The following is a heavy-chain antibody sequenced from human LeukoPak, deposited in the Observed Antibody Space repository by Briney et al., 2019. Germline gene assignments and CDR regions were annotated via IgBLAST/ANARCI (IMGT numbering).Heavy chain of an antibody. J-gene: IGHJ4*02. V-gene: IGHV4-59*01. CDR1: GGSISSYY. CDR2: IYYSGST. Sequence: PSETLSLTCTVSGGSISSYYWSWIRQPPGKGLEWIGYIYYSGSTNYNPSLKSRVTISVDTSKNQFSLKLSSVTAEDTAVYYCARSTAMVNFDYWGQGTLVTVSS. D-gene: IGHD5-18*01. CDR3: ARSTAMVNFDY.